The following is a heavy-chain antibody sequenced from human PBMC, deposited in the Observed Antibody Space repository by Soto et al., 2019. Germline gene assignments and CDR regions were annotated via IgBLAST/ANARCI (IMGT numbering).Heavy chain of an antibody. D-gene: IGHD6-19*01. CDR1: GFTFSSYA. CDR3: ARDGLITAGTFDY. J-gene: IGHJ4*02. Sequence: PGGSLRLSCAASGFTFSSYAMHWVRQAPGKGLEWVAVISYDGSNKYYADSVKGRFTISRDNSKNTLYLQMNSLRAEDTAVYYCARDGLITAGTFDYWGQGTLVTVSS. CDR2: ISYDGSNK. V-gene: IGHV3-30-3*01.